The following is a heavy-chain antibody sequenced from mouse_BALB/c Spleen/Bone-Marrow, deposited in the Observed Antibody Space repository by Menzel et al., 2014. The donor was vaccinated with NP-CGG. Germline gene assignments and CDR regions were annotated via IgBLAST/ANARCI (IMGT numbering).Heavy chain of an antibody. J-gene: IGHJ3*01. CDR2: IYPGSGST. V-gene: IGHV1S22*01. Sequence: LQQSGSELVRPGASVKLSCKASGYTFTSYWMHWVKQRPGQGLEWIGNIYPGSGSTNYDEKFKSEATLTVDTSSSTAYMLLSSLTSEDSAVYYCTKGLPSAYWGQRTLVTVSA. CDR3: TKGLPSAY. CDR1: GYTFTSYW. D-gene: IGHD2-4*01.